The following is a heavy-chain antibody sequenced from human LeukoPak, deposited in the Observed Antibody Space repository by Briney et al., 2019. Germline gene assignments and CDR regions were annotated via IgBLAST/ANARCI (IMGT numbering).Heavy chain of an antibody. CDR3: ARGPSPEYYDSNGYYDFDI. V-gene: IGHV1-2*02. CDR1: GYTFTVYT. D-gene: IGHD3-22*01. J-gene: IGHJ3*02. Sequence: ASVKVSCKASGYTFTVYTMQCVREAPGQGLEWMGWINPNSGGTNYAQKFQGRVTMTRDTSISTAYMELSRLRSDDTAVYYCARGPSPEYYDSNGYYDFDIWGQGTMVTVSS. CDR2: INPNSGGT.